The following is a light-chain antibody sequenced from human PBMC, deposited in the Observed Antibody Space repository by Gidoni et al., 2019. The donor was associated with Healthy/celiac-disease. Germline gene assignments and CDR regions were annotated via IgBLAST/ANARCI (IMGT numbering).Light chain of an antibody. Sequence: ESVLTPSPGTLSLSPGERATLPCRASQSVSSSYLAWYQQKPGQAPRLLIYGASSRATGIPDRFSGSGSGTDFTLTISRLEPEDFAVYYCQQYGSSPKLTFGGGTKVEIK. V-gene: IGKV3-20*01. CDR1: QSVSSSY. CDR3: QQYGSSPKLT. CDR2: GAS. J-gene: IGKJ4*01.